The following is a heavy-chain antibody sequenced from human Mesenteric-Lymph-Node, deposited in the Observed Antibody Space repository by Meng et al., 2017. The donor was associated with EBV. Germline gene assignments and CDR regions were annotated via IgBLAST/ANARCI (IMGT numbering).Heavy chain of an antibody. V-gene: IGHV4-61*08. CDR2: IDYSGST. J-gene: IGHJ4*02. CDR3: ARQEVGANFDY. D-gene: IGHD1-26*01. CDR1: RYSVSNLDYD. Sequence: QVLRQEAGPGLARPSETLSLTCTVSRYSVSNLDYDWSWVRQPPGKGLEWIGYIDYSGSTSYNPSLKSRITISLDKSKNDFSLKLSSVTAADTAVYYCARQEVGANFDYWGQGTLVTVSS.